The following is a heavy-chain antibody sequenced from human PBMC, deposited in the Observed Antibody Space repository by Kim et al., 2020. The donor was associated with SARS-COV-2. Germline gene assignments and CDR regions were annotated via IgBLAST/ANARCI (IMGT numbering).Heavy chain of an antibody. CDR3: ARIASSGWYPPDY. CDR1: GYTFTSHG. J-gene: IGHJ4*02. Sequence: ASVKVSCKASGYTFTSHGISWVRQAPGQGLEWMGWITAYNGNTNYAQKLQGRVTMTTDTSTSTAYMQLRSLRSDDTAVYYCARIASSGWYPPDYWGQGTLVTVSS. V-gene: IGHV1-18*01. CDR2: ITAYNGNT. D-gene: IGHD6-19*01.